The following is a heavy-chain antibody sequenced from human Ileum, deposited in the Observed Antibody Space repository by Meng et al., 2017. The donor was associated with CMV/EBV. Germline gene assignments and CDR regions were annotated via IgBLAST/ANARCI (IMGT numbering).Heavy chain of an antibody. D-gene: IGHD6-13*01. CDR2: INHSGST. CDR3: ATNPAAGGY. V-gene: IGHV4-34*01. Sequence: GSLRLSCAVYGGSFSGYYWSWIRQPPGKGLEWIGEINHSGSTNYNPSLKSRVTLSVDTSKNQFSLKLSSVTAADTAVYYCATNPAAGGYWGQGTLVTVSS. CDR1: GGSFSGYY. J-gene: IGHJ4*02.